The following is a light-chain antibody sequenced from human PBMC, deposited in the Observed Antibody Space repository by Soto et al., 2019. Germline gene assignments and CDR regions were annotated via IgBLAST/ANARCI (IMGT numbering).Light chain of an antibody. CDR2: DVS. Sequence: QSVRNQLASVYGAHGRSITISCTGTSSDFGGYNYVSWYQQHPGKAPKLMIYDVSNRPSGVSNRFSGSKSGNTASLTISGLQAEDEADYYGSSYTSSSTFYVFGTGTKVTVL. V-gene: IGLV2-14*01. CDR1: SSDFGGYNY. J-gene: IGLJ1*01. CDR3: SSYTSSSTFYV.